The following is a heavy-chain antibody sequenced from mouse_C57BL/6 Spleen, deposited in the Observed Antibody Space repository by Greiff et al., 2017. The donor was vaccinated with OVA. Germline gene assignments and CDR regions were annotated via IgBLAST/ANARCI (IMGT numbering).Heavy chain of an antibody. Sequence: EVMLVESGGGLVQPGGSLKLSCAASGFTFSDYYMCWVRQTPEKRLEWVAYISNGGGSTYYPDTVKGRFTISRDNAKNTLYLQMSRLKSEDTAMYYCARHWGGFDYWGQGTTLTVSS. CDR2: ISNGGGST. CDR3: ARHWGGFDY. J-gene: IGHJ2*01. V-gene: IGHV5-12*01. CDR1: GFTFSDYY.